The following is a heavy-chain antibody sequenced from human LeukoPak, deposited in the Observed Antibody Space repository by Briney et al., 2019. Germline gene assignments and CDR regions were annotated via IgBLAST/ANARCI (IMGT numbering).Heavy chain of an antibody. V-gene: IGHV3-21*01. CDR1: GFTFSSYS. CDR3: ARAPAFLTIAACDY. CDR2: ISSSSSYI. J-gene: IGHJ4*02. Sequence: GGSLRLSCAASGFTFSSYSMNWVRQAPGKGLEWVSSISSSSSYIYYADSVKGRFTISRDNAKSSLYLQMNSLRAEDTAIYYCARAPAFLTIAACDYWGQGTLVTVSS. D-gene: IGHD6-13*01.